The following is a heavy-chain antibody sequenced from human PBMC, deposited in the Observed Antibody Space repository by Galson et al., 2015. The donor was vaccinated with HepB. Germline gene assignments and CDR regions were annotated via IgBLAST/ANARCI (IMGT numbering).Heavy chain of an antibody. CDR1: GYTFTSYG. J-gene: IGHJ4*02. V-gene: IGHV1-18*01. D-gene: IGHD6-19*01. Sequence: SVKVSCKASGYTFTSYGISWVRQAPGQGLEWMGWISAYNGNTNYAQKLQGRVTMTTDTSTSTAYMELRSLRSDDTAVYYCARADPGLAVAGIGDYWGQGTLVTVSS. CDR2: ISAYNGNT. CDR3: ARADPGLAVAGIGDY.